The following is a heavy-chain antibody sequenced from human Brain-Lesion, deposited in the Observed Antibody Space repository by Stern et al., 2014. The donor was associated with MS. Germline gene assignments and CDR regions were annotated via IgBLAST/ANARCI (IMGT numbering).Heavy chain of an antibody. CDR1: GDSISSGSFY. Sequence: DQLVESGPGLVKPSQTLSLTCIVSGDSISSGSFYWNWIRPPAGKGLEWIGRIYSSGSTHYNPYPQRRVNISGDTAKNTISLELISMTAADTAVYYCARETGGYTYGDTDFFDYWGQGALVTVSS. J-gene: IGHJ4*02. CDR2: IYSSGST. CDR3: ARETGGYTYGDTDFFDY. V-gene: IGHV4-61*02. D-gene: IGHD5-18*01.